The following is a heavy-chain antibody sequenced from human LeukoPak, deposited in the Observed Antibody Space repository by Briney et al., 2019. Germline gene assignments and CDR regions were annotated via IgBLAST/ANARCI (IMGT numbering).Heavy chain of an antibody. CDR2: ISSSSSYT. D-gene: IGHD6-13*01. V-gene: IGHV3-11*06. CDR1: GFTFSDYY. Sequence: GGSLRLSCAASGFTFSDYYISWIRQAPGKGLEWISYISSSSSYTNYADSVKGRFTISRDNAKNSLYLQVNSLRAEDTAVYYCARGGRSSWNDYWGQGTLVTVCS. J-gene: IGHJ4*02. CDR3: ARGGRSSWNDY.